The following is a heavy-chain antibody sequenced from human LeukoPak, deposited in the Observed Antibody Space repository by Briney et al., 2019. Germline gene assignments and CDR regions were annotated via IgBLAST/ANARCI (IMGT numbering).Heavy chain of an antibody. CDR3: ARPRESGYDFPFDY. Sequence: KPSETLSLTCTVSGASMSSFYWSWIRQSPGKGLEWIGYIYSSGSTNYNPSLKSRVTISVDTSKSQFSLKLSSVTAADTAVYYCARPRESGYDFPFDYWGQGTLVTVSS. CDR2: IYSSGST. D-gene: IGHD5-12*01. CDR1: GASMSSFY. V-gene: IGHV4-59*08. J-gene: IGHJ4*02.